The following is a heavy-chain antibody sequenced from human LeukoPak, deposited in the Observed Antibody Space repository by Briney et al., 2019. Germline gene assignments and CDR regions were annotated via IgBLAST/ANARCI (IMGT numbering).Heavy chain of an antibody. J-gene: IGHJ5*02. CDR2: ISAYNGNT. CDR3: ARDFGVYGDHVGWFDP. D-gene: IGHD4-17*01. Sequence: VASVKVSCKASGYTFTSYGISWVRQAPGQGLEWMGWISAYNGNTNYAQKLQGRVTMTTDTSTSTAYMELRSLRSDDTAVYYCARDFGVYGDHVGWFDPWGQGTLVTVSS. V-gene: IGHV1-18*01. CDR1: GYTFTSYG.